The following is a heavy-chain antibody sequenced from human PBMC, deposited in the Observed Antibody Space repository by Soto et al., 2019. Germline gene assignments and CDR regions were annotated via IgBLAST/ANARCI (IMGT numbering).Heavy chain of an antibody. CDR1: GLTFSFYG. D-gene: IGHD5-12*01. CDR3: AKEGERDGYNLDY. J-gene: IGHJ4*02. Sequence: QVQLVESGGGVVQPGRSLRLSCAASGLTFSFYGMHWVRQAPGKGLEWVAVISYDGDNKYYADSVKGRFTISRDNSKNTLSLQMSSLRAEDTAVYYCAKEGERDGYNLDYWGQGTLVTVSS. CDR2: ISYDGDNK. V-gene: IGHV3-30*18.